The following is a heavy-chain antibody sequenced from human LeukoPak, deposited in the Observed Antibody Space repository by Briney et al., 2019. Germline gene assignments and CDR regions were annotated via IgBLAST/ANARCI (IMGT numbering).Heavy chain of an antibody. Sequence: GGSLRLSRAASGFTFSNYWMSWARQAPGKGLEWVANIKQDGSEKYYVDSVKGRFTISRDNAKNSLYLQMNSLRAEDTAIYYCARAAKTYDYWGQGTLVTVSS. V-gene: IGHV3-7*01. CDR2: IKQDGSEK. J-gene: IGHJ4*02. CDR1: GFTFSNYW. CDR3: ARAAKTYDY.